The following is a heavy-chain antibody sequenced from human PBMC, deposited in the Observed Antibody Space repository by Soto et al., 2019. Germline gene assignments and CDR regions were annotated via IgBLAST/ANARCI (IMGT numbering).Heavy chain of an antibody. J-gene: IGHJ4*02. CDR1: GFTFSSYW. Sequence: QPGGSLRLSCAASGFTFSSYWMSWVRQAPGKGLEWVANIKQDGSEKYYVDSVKGRFTISRDNAKNSLYLQMNSLRAEDTAVYYCARVKGSAAPYYFDYWGQGTLVTVSS. V-gene: IGHV3-7*01. CDR3: ARVKGSAAPYYFDY. D-gene: IGHD1-26*01. CDR2: IKQDGSEK.